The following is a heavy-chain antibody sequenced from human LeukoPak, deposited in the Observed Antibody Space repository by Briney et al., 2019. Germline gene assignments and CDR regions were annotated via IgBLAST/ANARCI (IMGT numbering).Heavy chain of an antibody. CDR1: GFTFSSYG. CDR2: ISYDGSNK. Sequence: GGSLRLSCAASGFTFSSYGMHWVRQAPGKGLEWVAVISYDGSNKYYADFVKGRFTISRDNSKNTLYLQMNSLRAEDTAVYYCAKVGGYSGYDPNDYWGQGTLVTVSS. V-gene: IGHV3-30*18. J-gene: IGHJ4*02. CDR3: AKVGGYSGYDPNDY. D-gene: IGHD5-12*01.